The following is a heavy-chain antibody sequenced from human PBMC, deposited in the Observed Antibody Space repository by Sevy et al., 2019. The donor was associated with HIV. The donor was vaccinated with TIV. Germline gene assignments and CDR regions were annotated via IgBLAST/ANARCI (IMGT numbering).Heavy chain of an antibody. CDR3: ASLQGEYYDAGGFSSFFFDS. Sequence: SETLSLTCAVSRGSISRDNWWSWVRQPPGKGLEWIGDIYHSGSTNYNPSLRSRVTISVDQSKNQFSLRLTSETAAETAVYFCASLQGEYYDAGGFSSFFFDSWGQGTLVTVSS. CDR1: RGSISRDNW. V-gene: IGHV4-4*02. D-gene: IGHD3-16*01. J-gene: IGHJ4*02. CDR2: IYHSGST.